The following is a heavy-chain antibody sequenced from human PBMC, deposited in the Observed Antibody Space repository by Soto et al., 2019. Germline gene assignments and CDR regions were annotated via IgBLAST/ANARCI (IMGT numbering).Heavy chain of an antibody. D-gene: IGHD7-27*01. CDR3: ARSNWYSEY. V-gene: IGHV4-59*11. Sequence: TSETLSLTCTVSGVSINNHYWSWIRQPPGKGLEWIGYIYYTGSTNYNPSLKSRVTISVDTSKNQFSLNLTSLTAADTAIYYCARSNWYSEYWGQGTLVTVSS. CDR1: GVSINNHY. CDR2: IYYTGST. J-gene: IGHJ4*02.